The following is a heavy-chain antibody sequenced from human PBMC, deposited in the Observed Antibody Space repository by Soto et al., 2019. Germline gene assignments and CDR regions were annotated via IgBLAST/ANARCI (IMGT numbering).Heavy chain of an antibody. J-gene: IGHJ6*02. V-gene: IGHV4-34*01. CDR3: ARGFLEWNYYYGMDV. CDR2: INHSGST. D-gene: IGHD3-3*01. Sequence: LSLTCAVYGGSFSGYYWSWIRQPPGKGLEWIGEINHSGSTNYNPSLKSRVTISVDTSKNQFSLKLSSVTAADTAVYYCARGFLEWNYYYGMDVWGQGTTVTVYS. CDR1: GGSFSGYY.